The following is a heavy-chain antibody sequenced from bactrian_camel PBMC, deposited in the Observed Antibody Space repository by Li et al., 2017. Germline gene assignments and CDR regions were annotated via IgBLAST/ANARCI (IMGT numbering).Heavy chain of an antibody. CDR2: IYSGEGIT. D-gene: IGHD3*01. CDR1: GYVNSSYC. V-gene: IGHV3S31*01. CDR3: AASPPPSGPMSVVCGQ. J-gene: IGHJ4*01. Sequence: VQLVESGGGSVQAGGSLRLSCTASGYVNSSYCMGWFRQVPGKEREGVATIYSGEGITYYAGSVKGRFTISQDNAKNMVFLQMNNLKPEDTAVYYCAASPPPSGPMSVVCGQWGRGTQVTVS.